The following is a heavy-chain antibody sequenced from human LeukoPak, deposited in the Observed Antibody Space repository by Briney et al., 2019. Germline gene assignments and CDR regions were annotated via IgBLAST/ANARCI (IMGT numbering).Heavy chain of an antibody. CDR1: GFVFSDYS. CDR2: ISGSGGST. D-gene: IGHD2-15*01. Sequence: GGSLRLSCAASGFVFSDYSMNWVRQAPGKGLEWVSGISGSGGSTYYADPVKGRFTISRDNSRNKLSLQMNSLRAEDTAVYYCAKGAVVVVALFDYWGQGTLVTVSS. CDR3: AKGAVVVVALFDY. V-gene: IGHV3-23*01. J-gene: IGHJ4*02.